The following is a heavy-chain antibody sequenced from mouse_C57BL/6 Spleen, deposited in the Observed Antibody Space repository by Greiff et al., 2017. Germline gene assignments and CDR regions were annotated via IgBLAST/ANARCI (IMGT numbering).Heavy chain of an antibody. V-gene: IGHV5-17*01. D-gene: IGHD2-5*01. Sequence: VQLKESGGGLVKPGGSLKLSCAASGFTFSDYGMHWVRQAPEKGLEWVAYISSGSSTLYYADTVKGRFTISRDNAKNTLFLQMTSLRSEDTAMYYCARVDSNYRGNMDYWGQGTSVTVSS. CDR3: ARVDSNYRGNMDY. CDR1: GFTFSDYG. CDR2: ISSGSSTL. J-gene: IGHJ4*01.